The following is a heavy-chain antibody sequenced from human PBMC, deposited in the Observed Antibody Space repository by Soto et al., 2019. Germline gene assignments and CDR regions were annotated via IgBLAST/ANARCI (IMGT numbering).Heavy chain of an antibody. J-gene: IGHJ4*02. CDR2: IYYSGST. V-gene: IGHV4-31*03. CDR3: ARGGYDFWSGYYSDY. D-gene: IGHD3-3*01. Sequence: SETLSLTCTVSGGSISSGGYYWSWIRQHPGKGLEWIGYIYYSGSTYYNPSLKSRVTISVDTSKNQFSLKLSSVTAADTAVYYCARGGYDFWSGYYSDYWGQGTLVTVSS. CDR1: GGSISSGGYY.